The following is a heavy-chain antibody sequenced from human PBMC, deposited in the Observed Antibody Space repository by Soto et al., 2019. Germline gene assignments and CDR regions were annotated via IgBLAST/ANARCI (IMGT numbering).Heavy chain of an antibody. J-gene: IGHJ2*01. D-gene: IGHD3-9*01. CDR1: GGSFSGYY. V-gene: IGHV4-34*01. CDR3: ARESHDILTGPPWVWYFDL. Sequence: QVQLQQWGAGPLRPLETLSLTCGVSGGSFSGYYWAWMRQSPGKGLEWIGEINDRGSINYNPSLNSRVSISVDTSKNHYSLNLRSVTAADTAVYYCARESHDILTGPPWVWYFDLWGRGTLVTVSS. CDR2: INDRGSI.